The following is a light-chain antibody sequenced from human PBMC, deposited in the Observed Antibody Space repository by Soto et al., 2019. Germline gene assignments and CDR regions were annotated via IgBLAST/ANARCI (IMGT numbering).Light chain of an antibody. CDR3: AAWDDSLNGVV. Sequence: SVLTQPPSASGTPGQRVTISCSRSTSNIGRNTVHWYQQLPGTAPKLLIYSNNQRPSGVPDRFSGSKSGTSASLAISGLQSENEADYYCAAWDDSLNGVVFGGGTKLTVL. CDR2: SNN. CDR1: TSNIGRNT. V-gene: IGLV1-44*01. J-gene: IGLJ2*01.